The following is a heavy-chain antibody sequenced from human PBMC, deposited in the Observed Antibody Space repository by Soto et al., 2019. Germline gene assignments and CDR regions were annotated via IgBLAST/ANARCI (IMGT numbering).Heavy chain of an antibody. D-gene: IGHD4-17*01. Sequence: QITLKESGPPLVKPTQTLTLTCTFSGFSLRTSGVGVGWIRQPPGKALEWLALVYWDDDKLYNPSLKSRLTIAKYTSKNQVVLTRTNMDPVDTATYYCGHSDDYGVYANWFDPWGQGTLVTVSS. CDR1: GFSLRTSGVG. J-gene: IGHJ5*02. CDR2: VYWDDDK. CDR3: GHSDDYGVYANWFDP. V-gene: IGHV2-5*02.